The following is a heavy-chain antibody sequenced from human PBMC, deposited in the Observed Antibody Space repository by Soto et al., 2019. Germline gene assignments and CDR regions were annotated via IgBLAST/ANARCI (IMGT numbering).Heavy chain of an antibody. CDR3: AKFILVEMATADGFDY. CDR1: GFTFSSYG. Sequence: GGSLRLSCAASGFTFSSYGMHWVRQAPGKGLEWVAVISYDGSNKYYADSVKGRFTISRDNSKNTLYLQMNSLRAEDTAVYYCAKFILVEMATADGFDYWGQGTLVTVSS. V-gene: IGHV3-30*18. J-gene: IGHJ4*02. CDR2: ISYDGSNK. D-gene: IGHD2-21*01.